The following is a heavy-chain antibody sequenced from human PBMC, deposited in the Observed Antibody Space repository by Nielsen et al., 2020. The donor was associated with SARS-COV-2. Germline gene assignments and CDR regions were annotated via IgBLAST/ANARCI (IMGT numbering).Heavy chain of an antibody. D-gene: IGHD3-22*01. J-gene: IGHJ5*02. CDR1: GGSISSGDYY. V-gene: IGHV4-30-4*01. CDR3: SSGYYSHWFDP. CDR2: IYYSGST. Sequence: SETLSLTCTVSGGSISSGDYYWSWIRQPPGKGLEWIGYIYYSGSTYYNPSLKSRVTISVDMSKNQFSLKLSSVTAADTAVYYCSSGYYSHWFDPWGQGTLVTVSS.